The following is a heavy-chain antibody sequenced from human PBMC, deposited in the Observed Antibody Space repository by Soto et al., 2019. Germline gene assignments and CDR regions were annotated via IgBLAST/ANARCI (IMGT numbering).Heavy chain of an antibody. D-gene: IGHD3-3*01. V-gene: IGHV3-74*01. J-gene: IGHJ3*02. CDR3: ARGSIIFGVVIIDAFDI. CDR1: GFTFSSYW. CDR2: INSDGSST. Sequence: VQLVESGGGLVQPGGSLRLSCAASGFTFSSYWMHWVRQAPGKGLVWVSRINSDGSSTSYADSVKGRFTISRDNAKNTLYLQMNSLRAEDTAVYYCARGSIIFGVVIIDAFDIWGQGTMVTVSS.